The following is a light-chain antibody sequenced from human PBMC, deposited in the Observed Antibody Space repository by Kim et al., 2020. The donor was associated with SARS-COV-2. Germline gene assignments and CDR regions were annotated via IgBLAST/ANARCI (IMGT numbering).Light chain of an antibody. CDR1: SSDFGAYNF. Sequence: QSALTQPPSASGSPGQSVPISCTGTSSDFGAYNFVSWYHQHPGKAPKLIISEVTKRPSGVPNRFSGSKSGNTASLTVSGLQAEDEADYHCSSYAGNSLVFGGGTQLTVL. CDR2: EVT. CDR3: SSYAGNSLV. J-gene: IGLJ3*02. V-gene: IGLV2-8*01.